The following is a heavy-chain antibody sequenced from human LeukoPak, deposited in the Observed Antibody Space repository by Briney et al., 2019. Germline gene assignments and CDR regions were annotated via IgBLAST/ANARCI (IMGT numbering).Heavy chain of an antibody. D-gene: IGHD1-26*01. CDR2: VSGSGGST. Sequence: SPRPSCAASRFALSSYAMSWVRQAPRKGPEWVSAVSGSGGSTYYAASVKGRFTISRDNSKNTLSPPLTSLRAADTAAYYCATPPTRVDYLLKRTPVTVSS. CDR3: ATPPTRVDY. J-gene: IGHJ4*01. V-gene: IGHV3-23*01. CDR1: RFALSSYA.